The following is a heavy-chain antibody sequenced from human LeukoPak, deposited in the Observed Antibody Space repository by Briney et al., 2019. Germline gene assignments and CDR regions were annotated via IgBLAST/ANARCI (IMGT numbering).Heavy chain of an antibody. CDR1: GFTSSSYW. CDR2: IKQDGNEK. Sequence: GGSLRLCSAAAGFTSSSYWMSLVRQAPGKGLEWVANIKQDGNEKYFVDFVKGGFSISRDHAKNSLYLQMSSLRAEDTAVYYCARAGYCRGGTCYSNYFDFWGQGTLVTVSS. D-gene: IGHD2-15*01. V-gene: IGHV3-7*01. J-gene: IGHJ4*02. CDR3: ARAGYCRGGTCYSNYFDF.